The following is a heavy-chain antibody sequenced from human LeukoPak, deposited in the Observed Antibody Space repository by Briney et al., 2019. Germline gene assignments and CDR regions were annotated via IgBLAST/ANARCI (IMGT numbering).Heavy chain of an antibody. V-gene: IGHV6-1*01. J-gene: IGHJ4*02. CDR3: ARAGGDSWYFDY. CDR2: TYYRSKWYN. D-gene: IGHD2-21*02. Sequence: SQTLSLTCVISGDSVSSNSAAWNWIRQSPSRGLEWLGRTYYRSKWYNDYAVSVKSRMTINADTSKNQFSLQLNSVTPEDTAVHYCARAGGDSWYFDYWGQGTLVTVSS. CDR1: GDSVSSNSAA.